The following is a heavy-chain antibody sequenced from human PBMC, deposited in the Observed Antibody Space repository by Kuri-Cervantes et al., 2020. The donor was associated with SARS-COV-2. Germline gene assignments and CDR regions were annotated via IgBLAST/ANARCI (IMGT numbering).Heavy chain of an antibody. J-gene: IGHJ4*02. CDR2: ISYDGSNK. CDR3: ARDDYDDVWGSYQFDY. CDR1: GFTFSSYA. D-gene: IGHD3-16*01. Sequence: GASLKISCAASGFTFSSYAMHWVRQAPGKGLGWVAVISYDGSNKYYADSVKGRFTISRDNSKNTLYLQMNSLRAEDTAVYYCARDDYDDVWGSYQFDYWGQGTLVTVSS. V-gene: IGHV3-30-3*01.